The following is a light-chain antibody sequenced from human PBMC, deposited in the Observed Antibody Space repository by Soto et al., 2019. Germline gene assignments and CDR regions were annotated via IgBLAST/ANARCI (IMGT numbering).Light chain of an antibody. V-gene: IGKV3-15*01. Sequence: EIVMTQSPVTLSVSPGERATLSCRASQSVRSNLAWYQQKPGQAPSLLIYGAFTRATGIPTRFSGTGSGTEFTLTISSLQSEDFALYYCQQYSSSRGITLGPGTKVDIK. CDR3: QQYSSSRGIT. CDR2: GAF. CDR1: QSVRSN. J-gene: IGKJ3*01.